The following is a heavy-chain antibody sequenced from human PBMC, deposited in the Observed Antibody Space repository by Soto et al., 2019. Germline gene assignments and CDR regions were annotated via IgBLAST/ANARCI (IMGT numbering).Heavy chain of an antibody. Sequence: PGGSLRLSCAASGFTFSSYAMHWVRQAPGKGLEWVAVISYDGSNKYYADSVKGRFTISRDNSKNTLYLQMNSLRAEDTAVYYSARDRETGRPTMIDYLGAFDIWGQGTMVTVSS. D-gene: IGHD3-22*01. CDR1: GFTFSSYA. V-gene: IGHV3-30-3*01. CDR2: ISYDGSNK. CDR3: ARDRETGRPTMIDYLGAFDI. J-gene: IGHJ3*02.